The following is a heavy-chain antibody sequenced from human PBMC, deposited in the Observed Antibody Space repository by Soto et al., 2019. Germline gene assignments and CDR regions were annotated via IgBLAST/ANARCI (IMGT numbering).Heavy chain of an antibody. Sequence: SVKVSCKASGGTFSTYAISWVRQAPGQGLEWMGGIIPIFGKTNYAQKFQGRVTITADESTSTACMDLSSLRSEDTAVYYCARDLGSKSSRSLDYWGQGTLVTVSS. D-gene: IGHD6-6*01. V-gene: IGHV1-69*13. CDR2: IIPIFGKT. CDR1: GGTFSTYA. J-gene: IGHJ4*02. CDR3: ARDLGSKSSRSLDY.